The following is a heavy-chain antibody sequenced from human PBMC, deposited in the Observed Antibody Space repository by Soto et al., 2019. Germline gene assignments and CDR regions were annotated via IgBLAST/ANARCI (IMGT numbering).Heavy chain of an antibody. J-gene: IGHJ4*02. CDR3: ARGRDGDY. CDR1: GYTFTSYG. D-gene: IGHD6-6*01. CDR2: ISAHNGNT. V-gene: IGHV1-18*01. Sequence: QVHLVQSGAEVKKPGASVKVSCKASGYTFTSYGSTWVRQAPGQGLEWMGWISAHNGNTDYAQKLQGRVIVTRDTSTSTAYMELRSLRSDVTAVYYCARGRDGDYWGQGALVTVSS.